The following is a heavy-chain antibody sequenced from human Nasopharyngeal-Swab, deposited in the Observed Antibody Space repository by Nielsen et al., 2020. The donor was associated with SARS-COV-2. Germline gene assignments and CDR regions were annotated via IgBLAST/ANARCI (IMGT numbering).Heavy chain of an antibody. CDR3: VRGPVRYDFWSGYYCGFDY. CDR1: GGSFSGYY. J-gene: IGHJ4*02. CDR2: IHHSGST. D-gene: IGHD3-3*01. Sequence: GSLRLSCAVYGGSFSGYYWSWIRQPPGKGLEWIGEIHHSGSTDYNPSLKSRVTISVDTSKNQFSLKLSSVTAADTAVFYCVRGPVRYDFWSGYYCGFDYWGQGTLVTVSS. V-gene: IGHV4-34*01.